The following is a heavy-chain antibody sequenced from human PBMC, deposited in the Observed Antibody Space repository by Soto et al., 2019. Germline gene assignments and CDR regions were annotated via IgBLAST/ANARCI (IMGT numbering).Heavy chain of an antibody. D-gene: IGHD2-8*01. CDR2: ISHNSDSF. V-gene: IGHV3-11*01. CDR3: AREDVCTTGTCLLLRRKTNSFDY. J-gene: IGHJ4*02. Sequence: QVQLVESGGGLVKPGESLRVSCTASGFSFGDYYMSWIRQAPGKGLEWISYISHNSDSFYYADSVKGRFTVSRDNSKNSLFLQMDNLRAEDTAVYYCAREDVCTTGTCLLLRRKTNSFDYGGPGTQVTVSS. CDR1: GFSFGDYY.